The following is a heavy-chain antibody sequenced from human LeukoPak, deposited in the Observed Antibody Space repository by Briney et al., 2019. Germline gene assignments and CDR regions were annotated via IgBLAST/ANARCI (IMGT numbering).Heavy chain of an antibody. CDR2: INHSGST. Sequence: ASETLSLTCAVYGGSFSGYYWSWIRQPPGKGLEWIGEINHSGSTNYNPSLKSRVTILVDTSKNQFSLKLSSVTAADTAVYYCARGHSPVTTKVSYFQHWGQGTLVTVSS. CDR3: ARGHSPVTTKVSYFQH. D-gene: IGHD4-17*01. J-gene: IGHJ1*01. V-gene: IGHV4-34*01. CDR1: GGSFSGYY.